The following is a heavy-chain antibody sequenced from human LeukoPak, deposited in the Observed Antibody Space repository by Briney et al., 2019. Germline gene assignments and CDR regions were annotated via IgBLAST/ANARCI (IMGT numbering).Heavy chain of an antibody. V-gene: IGHV3-23*01. D-gene: IGHD6-19*01. CDR3: AKVTVAGIAGRSAFDY. Sequence: PGGSLRLSCAASGFTFSRYAMSWVRQAPGKGLEWVSAISGSGGSTYYADSVKGRFTISRDNSKNTLYLQMNSLRAEDTAVYYCAKVTVAGIAGRSAFDYWGRGTLVTVSS. CDR1: GFTFSRYA. CDR2: ISGSGGST. J-gene: IGHJ4*02.